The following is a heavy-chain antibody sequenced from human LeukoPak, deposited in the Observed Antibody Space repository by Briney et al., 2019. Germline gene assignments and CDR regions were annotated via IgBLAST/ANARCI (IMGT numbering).Heavy chain of an antibody. J-gene: IGHJ6*02. CDR1: GFTFSSYA. CDR3: AKNGYGSGSYYYYGMDV. CDR2: ISGSGGST. Sequence: PAGGSLRLSCAASGFTFSSYAMSWVRQASGKGLEWVPAISGSGGSTYYADSVKGRFTISRDNSKNTLYLQMNSLRAEDTAVYYCAKNGYGSGSYYYYGMDVWGQGTTVTVSS. D-gene: IGHD3-10*01. V-gene: IGHV3-23*01.